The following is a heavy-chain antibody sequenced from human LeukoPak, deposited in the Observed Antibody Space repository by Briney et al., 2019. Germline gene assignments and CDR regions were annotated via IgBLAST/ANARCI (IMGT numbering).Heavy chain of an antibody. V-gene: IGHV3-64D*06. J-gene: IGHJ4*02. CDR2: ITSNGGSA. CDR1: GFTFSSYT. Sequence: GGSLRLSCAASGFTFSSYTIHWVRQAPGKGLEFVSAITSNGGSAYYADSVKGRFTISRDNSKNTVYLQMSSLRAEDTAVYYCVIVRGYFDSSGSDYWGQGTLVTVSS. CDR3: VIVRGYFDSSGSDY. D-gene: IGHD3-9*01.